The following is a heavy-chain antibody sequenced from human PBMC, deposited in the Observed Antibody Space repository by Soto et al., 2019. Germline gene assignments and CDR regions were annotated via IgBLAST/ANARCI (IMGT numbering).Heavy chain of an antibody. Sequence: GGSLRLSCAASGFTFSDYYMSWIRQAPGKGLEWVSYISSSGSTIYYADSVKGRFTISRDNAKNSLYLQMNSLRAEDTAVYYCAIDTVGSYVYAFGYWGQGTLVTVSS. CDR3: AIDTVGSYVYAFGY. CDR1: GFTFSDYY. J-gene: IGHJ4*02. CDR2: ISSSGSTI. D-gene: IGHD2-8*01. V-gene: IGHV3-11*01.